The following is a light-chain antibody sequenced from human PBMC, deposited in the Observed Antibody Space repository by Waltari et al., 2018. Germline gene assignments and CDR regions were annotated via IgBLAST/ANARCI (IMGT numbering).Light chain of an antibody. J-gene: IGKJ1*01. CDR3: QQYNNWPPWT. CDR1: QSVSSN. V-gene: IGKV3-15*01. CDR2: GAS. Sequence: EIVMTQSPATLSVSPGERATLSCRASQSVSSNLAWYQQNPGPAPRLLIYGASTRATGMPARFSGSGSGTEFTLTISSMQSEDFAVDYCQQYNNWPPWTFGQGTKVEIK.